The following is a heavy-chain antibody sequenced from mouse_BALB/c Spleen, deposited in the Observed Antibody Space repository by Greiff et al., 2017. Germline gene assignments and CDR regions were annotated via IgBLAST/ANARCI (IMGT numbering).Heavy chain of an antibody. D-gene: IGHD2-1*01. CDR2: IYPGDGDT. Sequence: SGAELARPGASVKLSCKASGYTFTSYWMQWVKQRPGQGLEWIGAIYPGDGDTRYTQKFKGKATLTADKSSSTAYMQLSSLASEDSAVYYCARDGNSGYWGQGTTLTVSS. CDR1: GYTFTSYW. V-gene: IGHV1-87*01. CDR3: ARDGNSGY. J-gene: IGHJ2*01.